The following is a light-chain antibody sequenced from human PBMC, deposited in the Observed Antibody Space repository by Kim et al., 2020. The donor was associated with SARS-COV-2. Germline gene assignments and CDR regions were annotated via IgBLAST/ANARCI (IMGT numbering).Light chain of an antibody. Sequence: FPGGRTSPSCRASNSGGSSYLAWYQQKPGQAPRLLIYGASSRATGIPDRFSGSGSRTDFTLTISRLEPEDVAVYYCQQYGSSPLTFGGGTKVDIK. CDR2: GAS. CDR1: NSGGSSY. CDR3: QQYGSSPLT. J-gene: IGKJ4*01. V-gene: IGKV3-20*01.